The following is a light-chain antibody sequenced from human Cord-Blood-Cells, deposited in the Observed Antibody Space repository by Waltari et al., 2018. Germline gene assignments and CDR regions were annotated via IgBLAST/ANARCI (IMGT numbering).Light chain of an antibody. J-gene: IGLJ2*01. Sequence: QSALTQPASVSGSPGQSITLSCTGTSSDLGGYNYVSWYQRTPGKAPILMSYDVSKRPSGVSTRFSGSKSGNTDSLTISGLQAEDGADYYCSSYTSGSTVVFGGGTKLTVL. CDR2: DVS. CDR3: SSYTSGSTVV. V-gene: IGLV2-14*01. CDR1: SSDLGGYNY.